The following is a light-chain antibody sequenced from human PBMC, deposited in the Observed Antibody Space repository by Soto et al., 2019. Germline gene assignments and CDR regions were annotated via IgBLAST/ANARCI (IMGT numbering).Light chain of an antibody. CDR2: DVS. CDR3: CSYAGSYIFV. Sequence: QSALTQPRSVSGSPGQSVTISCTGASSDVGGYNYVSWYQQNPGKAPKLMIYDVSKRPSGVPDRFSGSKSGNTASLTISGLQAEDEADYYCCSYAGSYIFVFGTGTKVT. CDR1: SSDVGGYNY. J-gene: IGLJ1*01. V-gene: IGLV2-11*01.